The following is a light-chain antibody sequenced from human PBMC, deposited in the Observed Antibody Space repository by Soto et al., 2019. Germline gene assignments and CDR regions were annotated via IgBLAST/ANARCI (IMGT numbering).Light chain of an antibody. V-gene: IGLV1-44*01. CDR3: AAWDDSLNGAV. Sequence: QSVLTQPPSESGTPGQRVTISCSGRSSNIGRNTVNWYQQLPGTAPKLLIYTNNQRPSGVPDRFSGSKAGTSASLAIGELQSEDEADYYCAAWDDSLNGAVFGGGTKLTVL. CDR2: TNN. CDR1: SSNIGRNT. J-gene: IGLJ2*01.